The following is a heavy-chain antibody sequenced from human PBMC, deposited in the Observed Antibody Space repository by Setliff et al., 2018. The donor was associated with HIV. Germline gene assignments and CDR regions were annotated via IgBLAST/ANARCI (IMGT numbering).Heavy chain of an antibody. CDR3: ARGVPLLPPRN. D-gene: IGHD1-26*01. CDR2: INTSGST. V-gene: IGHV4-4*07. Sequence: PSETLSLTCTVSGGSVSNYYWTWIRQSAGKGLEWIGHINTSGSTKYNPSLKSRLTMSVDSSGNQFSLTLTSVTAADTAVYYCARGVPLLPPRNWGQGALVTVSS. J-gene: IGHJ4*02. CDR1: GGSVSNYY.